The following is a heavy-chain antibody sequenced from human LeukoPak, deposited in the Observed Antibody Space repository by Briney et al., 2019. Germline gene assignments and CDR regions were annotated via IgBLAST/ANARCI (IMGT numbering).Heavy chain of an antibody. J-gene: IGHJ4*02. CDR1: GFTFSSYA. D-gene: IGHD6-13*01. V-gene: IGHV3-30*04. CDR2: ISYDGSNK. Sequence: GRSLRLSCAASGFTFSSYATHWVRQAPGKGLEWVAVISYDGSNKYYADSVKGRFTISRDNSKNTLYLQMNSLRAEDTAVYYCARARSSWYLGQFDYWGQGTLVTVSS. CDR3: ARARSSWYLGQFDY.